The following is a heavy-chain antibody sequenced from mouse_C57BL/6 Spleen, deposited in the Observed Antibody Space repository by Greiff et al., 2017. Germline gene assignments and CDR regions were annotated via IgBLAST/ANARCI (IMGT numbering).Heavy chain of an antibody. J-gene: IGHJ1*03. D-gene: IGHD1-2*01. V-gene: IGHV5-6*01. CDR2: LSSGGSYT. CDR1: GFTFSSYG. Sequence: EVKLVESGGDLVKPGGSLKLSCAASGFTFSSYGMSWVRPPPDKRLEWVATLSSGGSYTYYPDSVKGRCTISRDNAKNTLYLQMSSRKSEDTAMYYCARHGVTTALGYFDVWGTGTTVTVSS. CDR3: ARHGVTTALGYFDV.